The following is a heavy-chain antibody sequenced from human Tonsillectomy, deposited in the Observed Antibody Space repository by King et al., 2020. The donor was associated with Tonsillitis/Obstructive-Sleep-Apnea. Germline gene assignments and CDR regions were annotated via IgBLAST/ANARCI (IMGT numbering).Heavy chain of an antibody. D-gene: IGHD6-6*01. V-gene: IGHV3-21*01. CDR1: GFTFSTYS. CDR3: ARDSGSSNYYYYYYMDV. CDR2: ISTSSSYI. J-gene: IGHJ6*03. Sequence: VQLVESGGGLVKPGGSLRLSCAASGFTFSTYSMNWVRQAPGQGLEWVSSISTSSSYIYYADSVKGRFTISRDNAKNSLYLQMNSLGAEDTAVYYCARDSGSSNYYYYYYMDVWGKGTTVTVSS.